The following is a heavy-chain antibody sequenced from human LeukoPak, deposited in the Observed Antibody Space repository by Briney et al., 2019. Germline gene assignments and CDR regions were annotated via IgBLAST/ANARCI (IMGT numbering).Heavy chain of an antibody. CDR2: IYTSGST. J-gene: IGHJ3*02. D-gene: IGHD2-2*01. CDR1: GGSISSGSYY. CDR3: ARGYCSSSSCYRYGFDM. V-gene: IGHV4-61*02. Sequence: KPSQTLSLTCTVSGGSISSGSYYWSWIRQPAGKGLEWIGRIYTSGSTNYNPSLKSRVTMSVDTSKNQFSLKLSSVTAADTAVYYCARGYCSSSSCYRYGFDMWGQGTMVTVSS.